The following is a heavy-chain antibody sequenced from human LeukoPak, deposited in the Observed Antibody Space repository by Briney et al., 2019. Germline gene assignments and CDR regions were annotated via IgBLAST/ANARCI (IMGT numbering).Heavy chain of an antibody. CDR2: INPNSGGT. D-gene: IGHD1-14*01. V-gene: IGHV1-2*04. CDR3: ARDIRGPTDSSYGMDV. J-gene: IGHJ6*02. Sequence: ASVTVSCTASGYTFTGYYMHWVRQAPGQGLEWMGWINPNSGGTNYAQKFQGWVTMTRDTSISTAYMELSRLRSDDTAVYYCARDIRGPTDSSYGMDVWGQGTTVTVSS. CDR1: GYTFTGYY.